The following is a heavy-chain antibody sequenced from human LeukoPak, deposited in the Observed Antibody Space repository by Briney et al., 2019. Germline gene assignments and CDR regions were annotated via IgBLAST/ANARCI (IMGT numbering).Heavy chain of an antibody. CDR1: GYSFTNYW. CDR3: ARPGKSAYDYDY. J-gene: IGHJ4*02. V-gene: IGHV5-51*01. CDR2: FYPGDSDT. Sequence: GESLQISCQASGYSFTNYWIGWVRPMPGKGLEWMGIFYPGDSDTRYSPSFQGQVTISADKSITTAYLQWSSQKASDTAMYYCARPGKSAYDYDYWGQGTLVTVSS. D-gene: IGHD5-12*01.